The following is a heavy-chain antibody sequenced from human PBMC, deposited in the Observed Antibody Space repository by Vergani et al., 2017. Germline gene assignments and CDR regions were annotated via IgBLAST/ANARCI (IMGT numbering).Heavy chain of an antibody. CDR3: SRGRGYSFGYSDY. CDR1: GFPFGEYA. J-gene: IGHJ4*02. Sequence: EVQLVESGGGLVPPGRSLRPPCAASGFPFGEYAMTWVRQAPGKGLEWVAFIRNKAYGGTTEYAASVKGRFTISRDDSKRLAYLQLSGLKTEDTAVYFCSRGRGYSFGYSDYWGQGTLVTVSS. CDR2: IRNKAYGGTT. V-gene: IGHV3-49*04. D-gene: IGHD5-18*01.